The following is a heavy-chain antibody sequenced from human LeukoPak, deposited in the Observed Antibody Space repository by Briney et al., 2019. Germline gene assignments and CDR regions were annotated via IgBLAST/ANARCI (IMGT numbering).Heavy chain of an antibody. D-gene: IGHD3-10*01. CDR1: GFTFSTYA. CDR2: IYDSGST. J-gene: IGHJ5*02. Sequence: PGGSLRLSCAGSGFTFSTYAMSWVRQPPGKGLEWIGSIYDSGSTYYNPSLKSRVTISVDTSKNQFSLKLNSVTAADTAVYYCARHYGPWGQGTLVTVSS. CDR3: ARHYGP. V-gene: IGHV4-39*01.